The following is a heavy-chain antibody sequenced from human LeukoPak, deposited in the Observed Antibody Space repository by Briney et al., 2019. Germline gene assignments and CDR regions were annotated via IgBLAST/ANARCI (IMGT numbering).Heavy chain of an antibody. Sequence: GGSLRLSCAASGFTFSSYSMNWVRQAPGKGLEWVSSISSSSSYIYYADSVKGRFTISRDNAKNSLYLQMNSLRAEDTAVYYCASSDYYDSSGYAWWGQGTLVTVSS. CDR2: ISSSSSYI. D-gene: IGHD3-22*01. CDR3: ASSDYYDSSGYAW. V-gene: IGHV3-21*04. J-gene: IGHJ4*02. CDR1: GFTFSSYS.